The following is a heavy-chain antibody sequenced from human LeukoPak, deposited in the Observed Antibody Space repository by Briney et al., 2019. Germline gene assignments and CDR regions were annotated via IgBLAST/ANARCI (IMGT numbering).Heavy chain of an antibody. CDR2: INAGNGNT. Sequence: ASVKVSCKASGYTFTKYAMHWVRQAPGQTLKWMAWINAGNGNTKYSQKFQGRVTITRDTSASIAYMELSSLRSEDTAVYYCAREACSSTRCYDLAFDIWGQGTMVTVSS. CDR1: GYTFTKYA. CDR3: AREACSSTRCYDLAFDI. V-gene: IGHV1-3*01. J-gene: IGHJ3*02. D-gene: IGHD2-2*01.